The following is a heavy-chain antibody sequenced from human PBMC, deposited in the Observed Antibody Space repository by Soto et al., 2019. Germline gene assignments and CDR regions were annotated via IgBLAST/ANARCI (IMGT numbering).Heavy chain of an antibody. D-gene: IGHD2-21*01. CDR2: ISAGGNTK. CDR1: GFTLSNIG. Sequence: QVQLVESGGGVVQPGTSLRLACAASGFTLSNIGMQWVRQAPGKGLEWVAVISAGGNTKYYADSVKGRFTISRDNSKHTLFLQMNGLRTEDTAVYYCAKESGGERYAAYFDLWGQGTLVTVSA. V-gene: IGHV3-30*18. J-gene: IGHJ4*02. CDR3: AKESGGERYAAYFDL.